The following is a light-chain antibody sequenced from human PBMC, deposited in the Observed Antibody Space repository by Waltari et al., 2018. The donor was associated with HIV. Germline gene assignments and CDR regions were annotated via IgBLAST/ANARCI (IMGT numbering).Light chain of an antibody. CDR1: QGINSY. Sequence: DIQLTQSPSFLSASVGDRVTITCRASQGINSYLAWYQQKPGNAPKLLIYAASTLQSGVPSRFSGSGSGTEFTLTITSLQPDDSATYYCQQLNSYPRTFGQGTKVEIK. V-gene: IGKV1-9*01. J-gene: IGKJ1*01. CDR2: AAS. CDR3: QQLNSYPRT.